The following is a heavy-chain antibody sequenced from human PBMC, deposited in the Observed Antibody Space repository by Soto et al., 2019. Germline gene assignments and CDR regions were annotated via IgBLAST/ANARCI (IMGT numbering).Heavy chain of an antibody. V-gene: IGHV3-33*01. CDR1: GLTFSSYG. Sequence: GGSLRLSCAASGLTFSSYGMHWVRQAPGKGLEWVAVIWYDGSNKYYADSVKGRFTISRDNSKNTLYLQMNSLRAEDTAVYYCARAFTYYYDSSGYAFDIWGQGTMVTVSS. D-gene: IGHD3-22*01. CDR2: IWYDGSNK. J-gene: IGHJ3*02. CDR3: ARAFTYYYDSSGYAFDI.